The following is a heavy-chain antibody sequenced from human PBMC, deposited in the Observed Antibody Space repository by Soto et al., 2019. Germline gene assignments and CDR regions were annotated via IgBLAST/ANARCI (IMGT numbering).Heavy chain of an antibody. CDR1: GFTFSSYA. J-gene: IGHJ6*03. CDR2: ISGSGGST. Sequence: GGSLRLSCAASGFTFSSYAMSWVRQAPGKGLEWVSAISGSGGSTYYADSVKGRFTISRDNSKNTLYLQMNSLRAEDTAVYYWAKDLEPRYYYYYYYMDVWGKGTTVTVSS. V-gene: IGHV3-23*01. CDR3: AKDLEPRYYYYYYYMDV.